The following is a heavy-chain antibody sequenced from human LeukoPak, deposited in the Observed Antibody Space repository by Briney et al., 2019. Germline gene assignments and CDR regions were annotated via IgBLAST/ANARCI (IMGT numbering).Heavy chain of an antibody. J-gene: IGHJ4*02. D-gene: IGHD1-26*01. Sequence: GRSLRLSCLASGFSFSNYGMHWVRQAPGKGLEWVSAISGSGGSTYYADSVKGRFTISRDNSKNTLYLQMNSLRAEDTAVYYCAKIGSYHEYYFDYWGQGTLVTVSS. CDR3: AKIGSYHEYYFDY. V-gene: IGHV3-23*01. CDR2: ISGSGGST. CDR1: GFSFSNYG.